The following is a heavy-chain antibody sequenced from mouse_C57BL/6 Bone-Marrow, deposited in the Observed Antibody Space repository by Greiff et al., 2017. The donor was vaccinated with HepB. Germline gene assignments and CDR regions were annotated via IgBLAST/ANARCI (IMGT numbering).Heavy chain of an antibody. CDR2: IDPENGGT. CDR3: TSSATDRY. Sequence: QVQLKESGAELVRPGASVTLSCKASGYTFTDYEMHWVKQTPVHGLEWIGAIDPENGGTAYNQKFKGKAILTADKSSSTAYMQLRSLTSEDSAVYYCTSSATDRYWGQGTSVTVSS. J-gene: IGHJ4*01. CDR1: GYTFTDYE. D-gene: IGHD1-1*01. V-gene: IGHV1-15*01.